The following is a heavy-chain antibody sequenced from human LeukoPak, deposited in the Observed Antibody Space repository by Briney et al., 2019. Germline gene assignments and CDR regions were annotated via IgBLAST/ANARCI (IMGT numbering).Heavy chain of an antibody. J-gene: IGHJ4*02. D-gene: IGHD3-16*01. CDR3: ARRGLNRQNFDY. Sequence: PSETLSLTCTVSDDSINNNYWSWIRQPPGKELECIGYIHYSGSTNYNPSLKSRVTISIDTSKNQFSLKLNSVTAADTAVYYCARRGLNRQNFDYWGQGTPVTVSS. CDR1: DDSINNNY. V-gene: IGHV4-59*08. CDR2: IHYSGST.